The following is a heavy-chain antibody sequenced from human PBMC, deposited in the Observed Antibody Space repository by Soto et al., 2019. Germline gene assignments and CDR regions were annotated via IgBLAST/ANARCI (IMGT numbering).Heavy chain of an antibody. V-gene: IGHV4-31*03. CDR3: ARDSTMVRGVGMDV. Sequence: SETLSLTFTVSGGSISSGGYYWSWIRQHPGKGLEWIGYIYYSGSTYYNPSLKSRVTISVDPSKNQFSLKLSSVTAADTAVYYCARDSTMVRGVGMDVWGQGTTVTVSS. CDR2: IYYSGST. J-gene: IGHJ6*02. D-gene: IGHD3-10*01. CDR1: GGSISSGGYY.